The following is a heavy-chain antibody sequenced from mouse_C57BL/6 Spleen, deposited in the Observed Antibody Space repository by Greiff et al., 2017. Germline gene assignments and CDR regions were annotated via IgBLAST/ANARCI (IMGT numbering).Heavy chain of an antibody. J-gene: IGHJ3*01. CDR2: INPNNGGT. V-gene: IGHV1-26*01. CDR3: AKSRPTGTGWFAY. Sequence: EVQLQQSGPELVKPGASVKISCKASGYTFTDYYMNWVKQSHGKSLEWIGDINPNNGGTSYNQKFKGKATLTVDKSSSTAYMELRSLTSEDSAVYYCAKSRPTGTGWFAYWGQGTLVTVSA. CDR1: GYTFTDYY. D-gene: IGHD4-1*02.